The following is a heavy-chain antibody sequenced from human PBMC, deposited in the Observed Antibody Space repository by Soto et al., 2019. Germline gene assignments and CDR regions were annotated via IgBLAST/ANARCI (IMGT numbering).Heavy chain of an antibody. D-gene: IGHD3-3*01. CDR3: ARDTSPQYYDFWSGYYNYFDY. J-gene: IGHJ4*02. CDR1: GFTFSSYW. Sequence: GGSLRLSSAASGFTFSSYWMHWVRQAPGKGLVWVSRINSDGSSTSYADSVKGRFTISRDNAKNTLYLQMNSLRAEDTAVYYCARDTSPQYYDFWSGYYNYFDYWGQGTLVTVSS. CDR2: INSDGSST. V-gene: IGHV3-74*01.